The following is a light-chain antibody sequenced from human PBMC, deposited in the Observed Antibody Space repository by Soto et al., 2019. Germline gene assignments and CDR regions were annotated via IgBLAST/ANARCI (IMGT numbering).Light chain of an antibody. J-gene: IGKJ1*01. CDR3: QHLRT. Sequence: DIQMTQSPSTLSASVGDRVTITCRASQNINNWVAWYQQKPGKAPKFLIYDASTLASGVPSRFSGSGFGTEFSLTISSLQPDDSGRYYCQHLRTFGQGTKVEIK. CDR2: DAS. V-gene: IGKV1-5*01. CDR1: QNINNW.